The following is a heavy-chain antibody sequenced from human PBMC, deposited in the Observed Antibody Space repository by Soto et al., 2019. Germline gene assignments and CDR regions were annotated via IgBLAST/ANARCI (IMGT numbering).Heavy chain of an antibody. D-gene: IGHD2-2*01. V-gene: IGHV1-2*02. CDR1: GYTFTGYY. CDR2: INPNSGGT. CDR3: ARIVVPAAIKRGFAY. Sequence: SSVKVSCKASGYTFTGYYMHWVRQAPGQGLEWMGWINPNSGGTNYAQKFQGRVTMTRDTSISTAYMELSRLRSDDTAVYYCARIVVPAAIKRGFAYWGQGTLVIVSS. J-gene: IGHJ4*02.